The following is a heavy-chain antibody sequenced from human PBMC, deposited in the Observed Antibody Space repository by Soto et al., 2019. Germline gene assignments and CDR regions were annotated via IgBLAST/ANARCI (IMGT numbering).Heavy chain of an antibody. CDR3: ARSPRSSPYFDY. D-gene: IGHD6-13*01. CDR2: IYPGDHET. Sequence: GESLKISCQCSGYTFSNFWIGWVRQLPGKGLEWMGIIYPGDHETRYSPSFHGKVTISADKSINTAYLQWNSLEASDTAFYFCARSPRSSPYFDYWGQGALVTVS. V-gene: IGHV5-51*01. CDR1: GYTFSNFW. J-gene: IGHJ4*02.